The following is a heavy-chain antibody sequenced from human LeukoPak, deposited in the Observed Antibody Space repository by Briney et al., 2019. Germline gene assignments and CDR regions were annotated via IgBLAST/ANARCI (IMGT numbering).Heavy chain of an antibody. CDR1: GFTFSDYY. CDR3: ARSLTTLTYEGY. V-gene: IGHV3-11*06. CDR2: INSGSTYT. Sequence: GGSLGLSCAASGFTFSDYYMRWIRQAPGKGLEWVSSINSGSTYTYYTESVKGRFTVSRDNAKNSLFLQMNSLRAEDTAIYYCARSLTTLTYEGYWGQGTLVTVSS. D-gene: IGHD1-1*01. J-gene: IGHJ4*02.